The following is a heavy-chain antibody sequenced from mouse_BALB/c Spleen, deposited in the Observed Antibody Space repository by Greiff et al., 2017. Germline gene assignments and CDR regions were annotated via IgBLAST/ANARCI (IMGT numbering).Heavy chain of an antibody. V-gene: IGHV5-6*01. CDR3: ARRSFDY. CDR1: GFTFSSYG. J-gene: IGHJ2*01. Sequence: EVQVVESGGDLVKPGGSLKLSCAASGFTFSSYGMSWVRQTPDKRLEWVATISSGGSYTYYPDSVKGRFTISRDKAKNTLYLQMSSLKSEDTAMYYCARRSFDYWGQGTTLTVSS. CDR2: ISSGGSYT.